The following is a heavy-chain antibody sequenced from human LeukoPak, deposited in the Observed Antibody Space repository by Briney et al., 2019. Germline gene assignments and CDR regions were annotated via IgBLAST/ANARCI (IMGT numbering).Heavy chain of an antibody. J-gene: IGHJ3*02. Sequence: ASVKVSCKASGYTFTSYAMHWVRQAPGQRLEWMGWTNAGNGNTKYSQKFQGRVTITRDTSASTAYMELSSLRSEDTAVYYCARVGTNDAFDIWGQGTMVTVSS. V-gene: IGHV1-3*01. CDR1: GYTFTSYA. CDR2: TNAGNGNT. CDR3: ARVGTNDAFDI. D-gene: IGHD1-26*01.